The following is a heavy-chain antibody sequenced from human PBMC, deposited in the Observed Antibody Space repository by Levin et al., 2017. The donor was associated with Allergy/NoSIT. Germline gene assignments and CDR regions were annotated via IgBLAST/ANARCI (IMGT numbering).Heavy chain of an antibody. J-gene: IGHJ3*02. CDR3: ARDPLAYCGGDCYTDAFDI. D-gene: IGHD2-21*01. CDR2: IIPIFGTA. CDR1: GGTFSSYA. Sequence: SVKVSCKASGGTFSSYAISWVRQAPGQGLEWMGGIIPIFGTANYAQKFQGRVTITADKSTSTAYMELSSLRSEDTAVYYCARDPLAYCGGDCYTDAFDIWGQGTMVTVSS. V-gene: IGHV1-69*06.